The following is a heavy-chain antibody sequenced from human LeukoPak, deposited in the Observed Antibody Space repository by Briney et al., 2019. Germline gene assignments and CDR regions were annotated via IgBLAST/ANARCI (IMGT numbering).Heavy chain of an antibody. D-gene: IGHD3-9*01. V-gene: IGHV3-48*03. CDR2: ISSSGSTI. CDR1: GFTFSSYE. J-gene: IGHJ6*03. CDR3: ARDRSYYDILTGYRDYYYYYMDV. Sequence: PGGSLRLSCAAYGFTFSSYEMNWVRQAPGKGLEWVSYISSSGSTIYYADSVKGRFTISRDNAKNSLYLQMNSLRAEDTAVYYCARDRSYYDILTGYRDYYYYYMDVWGKGTTVTISS.